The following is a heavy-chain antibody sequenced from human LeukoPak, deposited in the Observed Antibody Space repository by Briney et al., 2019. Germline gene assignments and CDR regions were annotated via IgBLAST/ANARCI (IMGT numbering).Heavy chain of an antibody. D-gene: IGHD3-22*01. CDR3: AARITMIVVENAFDI. J-gene: IGHJ3*02. CDR1: GGSISSGGYY. CDR2: IYYSGST. V-gene: IGHV4-31*03. Sequence: SQTLSLTCTVSGGSISSGGYYWSWIRQHPGKGLEWIGYIYYSGSTYYNPSLKSRVTISVDTSKNQFSLKLSSVTAADTAVYYCAARITMIVVENAFDIWGQGTMVTVSS.